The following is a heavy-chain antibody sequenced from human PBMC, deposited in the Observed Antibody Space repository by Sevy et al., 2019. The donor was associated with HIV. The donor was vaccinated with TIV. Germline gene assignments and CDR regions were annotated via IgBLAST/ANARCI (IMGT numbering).Heavy chain of an antibody. Sequence: GGSLRLSCAASGFTFDDYAMHWVRQAPGKGLEWVSGISWNSGSIGYADSVKGRFTISRDNAKNSLYLQMNSLRAEDTALYYCAKDSGIAARSGFDLWGQGTLVTVSS. CDR2: ISWNSGSI. D-gene: IGHD6-6*01. V-gene: IGHV3-9*01. J-gene: IGHJ5*02. CDR3: AKDSGIAARSGFDL. CDR1: GFTFDDYA.